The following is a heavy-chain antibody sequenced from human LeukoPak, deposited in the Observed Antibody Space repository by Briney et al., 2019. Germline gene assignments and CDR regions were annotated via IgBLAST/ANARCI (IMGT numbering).Heavy chain of an antibody. Sequence: GGSLRLSCAASGFTFSSYAMSWVRQAPGKGLEWVSAISGSGGSTYYADSVKGRFTISRGNSKNTLYLQMNSLRAEDTAVYYCAKSRYDSSGLFDYWGQGTLVTVSS. D-gene: IGHD3-22*01. V-gene: IGHV3-23*01. CDR2: ISGSGGST. CDR1: GFTFSSYA. J-gene: IGHJ4*02. CDR3: AKSRYDSSGLFDY.